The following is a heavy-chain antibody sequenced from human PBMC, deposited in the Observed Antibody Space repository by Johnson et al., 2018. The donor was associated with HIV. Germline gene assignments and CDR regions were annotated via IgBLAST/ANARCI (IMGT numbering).Heavy chain of an antibody. Sequence: EVQLVESGGGLVQPGGSLRLSCAASGFTFSSYAMHWVRQAPGKGLEYVSAISSNGGSTYYANSVEGRFTISRDNSKNTLYLHMGILRAEDMAVYYCAKDYGVLSSGGLGDAFDSWGQGAMVTVAS. CDR3: AKDYGVLSSGGLGDAFDS. V-gene: IGHV3-64*01. J-gene: IGHJ3*02. D-gene: IGHD6-19*01. CDR1: GFTFSSYA. CDR2: ISSNGGST.